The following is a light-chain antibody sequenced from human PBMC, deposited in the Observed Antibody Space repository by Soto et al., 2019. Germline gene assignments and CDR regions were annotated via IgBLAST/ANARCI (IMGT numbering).Light chain of an antibody. Sequence: SYELTQPPSVSVAPGKTARITCGGNNIGSKSVHWYQQKPGQAPVLVIYYDSDRPSGIPERFSGSNSGNTATLTISRVEAGDEADSYCQVWDSSSDHHVFGTGTKLTVL. CDR1: NIGSKS. CDR3: QVWDSSSDHHV. CDR2: YDS. J-gene: IGLJ1*01. V-gene: IGLV3-21*04.